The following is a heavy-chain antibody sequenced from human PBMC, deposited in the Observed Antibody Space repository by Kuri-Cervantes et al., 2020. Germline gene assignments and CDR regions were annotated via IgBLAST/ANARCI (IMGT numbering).Heavy chain of an antibody. Sequence: SLKISCAASGFTFDDYAIHWVRQTPGKGLEWVSGISWNSGAIGYADSVKGRFTISRDNAKNSLYLQMNSLSAEDTALYYCAKVLSGYGYYYYAMDVWGQGTTVTVSS. V-gene: IGHV3-9*01. CDR1: GFTFDDYA. CDR3: AKVLSGYGYYYYAMDV. D-gene: IGHD3-22*01. CDR2: ISWNSGAI. J-gene: IGHJ6*02.